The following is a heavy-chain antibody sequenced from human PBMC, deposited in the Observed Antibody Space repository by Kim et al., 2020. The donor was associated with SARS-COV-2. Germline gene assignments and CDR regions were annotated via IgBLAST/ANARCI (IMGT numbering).Heavy chain of an antibody. CDR3: ARDFGSSNQHYYDSSGYLDY. CDR2: ISSSSSYT. Sequence: GGSLRLSCAASGFTFSDYYMSWIRQAPGKGLEWVSYISSSSSYTNYADSVKGRFTISRDNDKNSLYLQMNSLRAEDTAVYYCARDFGSSNQHYYDSSGYLDYWGQGTLVTVSS. D-gene: IGHD3-22*01. V-gene: IGHV3-11*05. CDR1: GFTFSDYY. J-gene: IGHJ4*02.